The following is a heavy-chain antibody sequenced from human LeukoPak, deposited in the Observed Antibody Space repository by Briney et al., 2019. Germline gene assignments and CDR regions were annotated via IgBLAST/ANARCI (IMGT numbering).Heavy chain of an antibody. Sequence: GGSLRLSCAASGFTFSSYAMSWVRQAPGKGLEWVSGISWNSGSVGYADSVKGRFTISRDNAKNSLYLQMNSLRAEDTALYYCAKDNLYDSSLVDYWGQGTLVTVSS. J-gene: IGHJ4*02. CDR3: AKDNLYDSSLVDY. V-gene: IGHV3-9*01. D-gene: IGHD3-22*01. CDR1: GFTFSSYA. CDR2: ISWNSGSV.